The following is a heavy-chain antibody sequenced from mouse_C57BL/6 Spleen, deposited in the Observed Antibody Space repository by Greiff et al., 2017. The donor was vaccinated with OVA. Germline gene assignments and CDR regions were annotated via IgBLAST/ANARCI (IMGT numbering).Heavy chain of an antibody. J-gene: IGHJ1*03. Sequence: EVKLQESGAELVRPGSSVKMSCKTSGYTFTSYGINWVKQRPGQGLEWIGYIYIGNGYTENNEKFKGKATLTSDTSSSTAYMQLSSLTSEDSAIYFCAIYYDYDGRYFDVWGTGTTVTVSS. D-gene: IGHD2-4*01. V-gene: IGHV1-58*01. CDR3: AIYYDYDGRYFDV. CDR2: IYIGNGYT. CDR1: GYTFTSYG.